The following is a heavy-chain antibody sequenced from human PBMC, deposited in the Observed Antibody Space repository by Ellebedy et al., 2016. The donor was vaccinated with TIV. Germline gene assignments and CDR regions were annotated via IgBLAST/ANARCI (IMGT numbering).Heavy chain of an antibody. CDR3: ARGNYGLDV. CDR1: GLVLSDYN. V-gene: IGHV3-30-3*01. CDR2: IVNDASNE. J-gene: IGHJ6*02. Sequence: PGGSLRLSCAASGLVLSDYNMYWVRQAPGKGREWVALIVNDASNEYHADSVKGRFTISRDNSKNTLHLQMNSLRVEDTAVYYCARGNYGLDVWGQGTTVTVSS.